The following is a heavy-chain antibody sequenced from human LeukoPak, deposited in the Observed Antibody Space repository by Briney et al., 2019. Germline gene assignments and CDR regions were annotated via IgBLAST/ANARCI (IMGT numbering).Heavy chain of an antibody. CDR2: IYYSGST. CDR1: GGSISSHY. CDR3: ARVMTTWSHYYYYYMDV. V-gene: IGHV4-59*11. Sequence: SETLSLTCTVSGGSISSHYWSWIRQPPGKGLEWIGYIYYSGSTNYNPSLKSRVTISVDTSKNQFSLKLSSVTAADTAVYYCARVMTTWSHYYYYYMDVWGKGTTVTVSS. D-gene: IGHD4-17*01. J-gene: IGHJ6*03.